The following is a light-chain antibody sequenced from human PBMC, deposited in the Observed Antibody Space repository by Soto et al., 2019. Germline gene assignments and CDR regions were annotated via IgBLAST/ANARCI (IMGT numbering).Light chain of an antibody. CDR2: GAS. CDR3: QQYGSSPPT. J-gene: IGKJ2*01. Sequence: EIVLTQSPGTLSFSPGERATLSCRASQSVSSDYLAWYQQKPGQAPRLLIYGASSRATGIPDRFSGSGSGTDFALNVSRLEPDDFAVFYWQQYGSSPPTCGQGTKVEIK. CDR1: QSVSSDY. V-gene: IGKV3-20*01.